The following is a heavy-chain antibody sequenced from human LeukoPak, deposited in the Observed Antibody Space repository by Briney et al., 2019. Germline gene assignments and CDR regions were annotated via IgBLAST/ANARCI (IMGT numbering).Heavy chain of an antibody. CDR2: ISTSGTT. Sequence: PSETLSLTCTVSGGSISSGSYYWSWIRQPAGKGLEWIGRISTSGTTNYDPSLKSRVTISVDTSKNQFSLKLSSVTAADTAVYYCTNGTLSRGEDYWGQGTLVTVSS. CDR1: GGSISSGSYY. J-gene: IGHJ4*02. D-gene: IGHD3-16*01. CDR3: TNGTLSRGEDY. V-gene: IGHV4-61*02.